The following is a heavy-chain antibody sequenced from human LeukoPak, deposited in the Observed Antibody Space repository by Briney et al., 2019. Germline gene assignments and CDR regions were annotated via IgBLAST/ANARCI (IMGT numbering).Heavy chain of an antibody. CDR1: GYTFTSYD. D-gene: IGHD2-15*01. CDR2: MNPDSGNT. V-gene: IGHV1-8*01. J-gene: IGHJ4*02. Sequence: ASVKVSCKASGYTFTSYDINWVRQATGQGLKWMGWMNPDSGNTGYAQKFQGRVTMTRNTSISTAYMELSSLRSGDTAVYYCARDSPVVAATPDDYWGQGTLVTVSS. CDR3: ARDSPVVAATPDDY.